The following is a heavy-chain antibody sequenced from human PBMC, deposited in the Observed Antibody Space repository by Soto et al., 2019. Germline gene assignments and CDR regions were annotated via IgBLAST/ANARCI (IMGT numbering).Heavy chain of an antibody. D-gene: IGHD3-10*01. Sequence: GESLKISCKGSGYSFTSYWISWVRQMPGKVLEWMGRIDPSDSYTNYSPSFQGHVTISADKSISTAYLQWSSLKASDTAMYYRARHVPRPLTASNQNGEWAWFDPWGQGXLVTVYS. J-gene: IGHJ5*02. CDR1: GYSFTSYW. CDR3: ARHVPRPLTASNQNGEWAWFDP. CDR2: IDPSDSYT. V-gene: IGHV5-10-1*01.